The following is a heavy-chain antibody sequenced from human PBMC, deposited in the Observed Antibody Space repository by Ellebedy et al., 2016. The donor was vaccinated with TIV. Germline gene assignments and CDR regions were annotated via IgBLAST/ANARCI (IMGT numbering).Heavy chain of an antibody. V-gene: IGHV3-30*03. J-gene: IGHJ3*02. D-gene: IGHD6-6*01. Sequence: PGGSLRLSCAASGFTFSSYGMHWVRQAPGKGLEWVAVISYDGSNKYYADSVKGRFTISRDNSKNTLYLQMNSLRAEDTAVYYCARISSSSRRAIFSAFDIWGQGTMVTVSS. CDR1: GFTFSSYG. CDR2: ISYDGSNK. CDR3: ARISSSSRRAIFSAFDI.